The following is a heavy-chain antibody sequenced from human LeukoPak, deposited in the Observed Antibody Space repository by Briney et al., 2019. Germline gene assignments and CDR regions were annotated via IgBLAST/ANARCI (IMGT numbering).Heavy chain of an antibody. CDR2: ISGSGGST. CDR1: GFTFSSYA. CDR3: AKAGGSSIAARRAIDY. V-gene: IGHV3-23*01. D-gene: IGHD6-6*01. J-gene: IGHJ4*02. Sequence: GGSLRLSCAASGFTFSSYAMSWVRQAPGKGLEWVSSISGSGGSTYYADSVKGRFTISRDNSKNTLYLQMNSLRAEDTAVYYCAKAGGSSIAARRAIDYWGQGTLVTVSS.